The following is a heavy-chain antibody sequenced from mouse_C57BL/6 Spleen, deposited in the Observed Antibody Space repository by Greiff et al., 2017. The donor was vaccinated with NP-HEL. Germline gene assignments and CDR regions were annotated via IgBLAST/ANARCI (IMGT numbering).Heavy chain of an antibody. Sequence: EVKLQESGPGLVKPSQSLSLTCSVTGYSITSGYYWNWIRQFPGNKLEWMGYISYDGSNNYNPSLKNRISITRDTSKNQFFLKLNSVTTEDTATYYCAREGGYGNLFAYWGQGTLVTVSA. D-gene: IGHD2-1*01. V-gene: IGHV3-6*01. J-gene: IGHJ3*01. CDR3: AREGGYGNLFAY. CDR1: GYSITSGYY. CDR2: ISYDGSN.